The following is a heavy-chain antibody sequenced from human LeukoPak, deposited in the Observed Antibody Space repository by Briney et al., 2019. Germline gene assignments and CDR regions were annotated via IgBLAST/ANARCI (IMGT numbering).Heavy chain of an antibody. D-gene: IGHD4-17*01. V-gene: IGHV3-72*01. J-gene: IGHJ4*02. CDR3: GRNRDYALSH. Sequence: GGSLRLSCAVSGFTFSDHYMDWVRQAPGKELEWVGRSGNKANSYTTEYAASVKGRFTISRDDSKNSMYLQMNSLKTGDTAVYYCGRNRDYALSHWGQGTLVTVSS. CDR2: SGNKANSYTT. CDR1: GFTFSDHY.